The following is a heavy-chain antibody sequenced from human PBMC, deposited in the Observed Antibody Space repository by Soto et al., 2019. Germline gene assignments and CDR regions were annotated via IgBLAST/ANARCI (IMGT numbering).Heavy chain of an antibody. CDR2: IYYSRST. V-gene: IGHV4-30-4*01. CDR1: GGSISSGDYY. Sequence: SETLSLTCTVSGGSISSGDYYWSWIRQPPGKGLEWIGYIYYSRSTYYNPSLKSRVTISVDTSKNQFSLKLSSVTAADTAVYYCARDEGSYLAFDYWGQGTLVTVSS. J-gene: IGHJ4*02. CDR3: ARDEGSYLAFDY. D-gene: IGHD1-26*01.